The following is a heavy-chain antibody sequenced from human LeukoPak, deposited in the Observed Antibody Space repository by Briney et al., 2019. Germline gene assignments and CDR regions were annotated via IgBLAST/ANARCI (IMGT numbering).Heavy chain of an antibody. J-gene: IGHJ4*02. CDR2: INPNSGGT. CDR1: GYTFTGYY. V-gene: IGHV1-2*02. Sequence: ASLKVSSTASGYTFTGYYMHWVRQAPGQGLEWMGWINPNSGGTNYAQKFQGRVTMTRDTSITTAYMELSRLTSDDTAVYYCARGGTYSRGLLVYWGQGTLVTVSS. CDR3: ARGGTYSRGLLVY. D-gene: IGHD1-26*01.